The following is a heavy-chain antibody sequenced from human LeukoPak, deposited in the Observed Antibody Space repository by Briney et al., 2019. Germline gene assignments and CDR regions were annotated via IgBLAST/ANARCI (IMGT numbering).Heavy chain of an antibody. CDR1: GFTFSSYG. J-gene: IGHJ4*02. V-gene: IGHV3-33*01. CDR3: ARDPSSSWFDY. Sequence: PGRSLRLSCAASGFTFSSYGMHWVRQAPGKGLEWVAVIWYDGSNKYYADSVKGRFTISRDNSKNTLYLQMNSLRAEDTAVYYCARDPSSSWFDYWGQGTLVTVSS. D-gene: IGHD6-13*01. CDR2: IWYDGSNK.